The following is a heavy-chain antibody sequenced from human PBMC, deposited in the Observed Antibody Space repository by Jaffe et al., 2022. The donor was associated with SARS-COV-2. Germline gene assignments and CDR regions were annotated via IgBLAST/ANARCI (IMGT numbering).Heavy chain of an antibody. Sequence: EVQLVESGGGLVKPGGSLRLSCAASGFTFNTYSMNWVRQAPGKGLEWVSSISSGSDYIYYADSVKGRFTISRDNAKNSLYLQVNSLRVEDTAVYYCARYRIEGSISHIDHWGQGTLVTVSS. V-gene: IGHV3-21*01. CDR2: ISSGSDYI. CDR1: GFTFNTYS. J-gene: IGHJ4*02. CDR3: ARYRIEGSISHIDH. D-gene: IGHD3-10*01.